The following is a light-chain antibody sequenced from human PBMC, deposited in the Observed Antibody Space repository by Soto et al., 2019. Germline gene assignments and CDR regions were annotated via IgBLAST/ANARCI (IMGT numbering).Light chain of an antibody. CDR1: QSVGSSY. J-gene: IGKJ1*01. V-gene: IGKV3-20*01. CDR3: QQYGSSPLT. Sequence: EIVLTQSPGTLSLSPGERATLSCRASQSVGSSYLAWYQQKPGQAPRLLIYAASSRATGIPDRFSGSGSGTDFTLTISRLDPEDFAVYYCQQYGSSPLTFGQGTKVDI. CDR2: AAS.